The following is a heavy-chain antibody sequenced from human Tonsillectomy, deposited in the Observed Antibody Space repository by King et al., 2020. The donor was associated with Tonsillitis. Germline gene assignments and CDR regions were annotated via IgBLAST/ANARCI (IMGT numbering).Heavy chain of an antibody. V-gene: IGHV1-69*09. CDR2: VTPSSGIA. J-gene: IGHJ4*02. Sequence: VQLVQSGAEVRKPGSSVKVSCKASGGTFSSYAINWVRQAPGQGLEWMGRVTPSSGIAKIAQKLQGRVTITADKPTSTAYMELSSLRSDDTAVYYCARSQTSPWGLWGQGTLVTVSS. CDR1: GGTFSSYA. CDR3: ARSQTSPWGL. D-gene: IGHD7-27*01.